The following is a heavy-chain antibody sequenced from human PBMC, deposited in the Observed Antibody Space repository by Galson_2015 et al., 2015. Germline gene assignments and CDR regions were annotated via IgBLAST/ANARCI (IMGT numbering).Heavy chain of an antibody. Sequence: SLRLSCAASGFTFSSYWMSWVRQAPGKGLEWVANIKQDGSEKYCVDSVKGRFTISRDNAKNSLYLQMNSLRAEDTAVYYCARDVTWWIQSIFDYWGQGTLVTVSS. CDR3: ARDVTWWIQSIFDY. D-gene: IGHD5-18*01. V-gene: IGHV3-7*01. J-gene: IGHJ4*02. CDR1: GFTFSSYW. CDR2: IKQDGSEK.